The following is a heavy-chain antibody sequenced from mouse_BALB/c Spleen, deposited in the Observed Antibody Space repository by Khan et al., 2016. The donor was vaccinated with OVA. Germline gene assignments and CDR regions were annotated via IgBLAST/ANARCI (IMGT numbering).Heavy chain of an antibody. CDR1: GFSLTSYG. V-gene: IGHV2-2*02. CDR2: IWSGGST. J-gene: IGHJ3*01. Sequence: QVQLQQPGPGLVQPSQSLSITCTVSGFSLTSYGVQWIRQSPGKGLEWLGVIWSGGSTDYNAAFMSRLSISKDNSKSQDFFKMNSLQVNDTAIYXCARRGMTPRDAWFAFWGQGTLVTVSA. CDR3: ARRGMTPRDAWFAF.